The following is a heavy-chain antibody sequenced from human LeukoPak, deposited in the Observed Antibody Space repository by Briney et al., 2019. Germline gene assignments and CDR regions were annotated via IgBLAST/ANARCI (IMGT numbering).Heavy chain of an antibody. J-gene: IGHJ4*02. CDR3: ARDDSGSYWIPDQ. D-gene: IGHD3-10*01. Sequence: GGSLRLSCAASGFTFRSYWMTWVRQAPGKGLEWVANIKQDGNEKYYVDSVKGRFTISRDNAKNSLYLQMNSLRAEDTAMYYCARDDSGSYWIPDQWGQGTLVTVSS. CDR2: IKQDGNEK. CDR1: GFTFRSYW. V-gene: IGHV3-7*01.